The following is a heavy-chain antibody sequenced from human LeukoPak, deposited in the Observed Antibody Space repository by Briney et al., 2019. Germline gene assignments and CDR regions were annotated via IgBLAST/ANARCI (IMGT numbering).Heavy chain of an antibody. CDR2: INHSGST. CDR1: GGSFSGYY. CDR3: AREYDYKGDY. D-gene: IGHD4-11*01. Sequence: SETLSLTCAVYGGSFSGYYWSWIRQPPGKGLEWIGEINHSGSTNYNPSLKSRVTISVDTSKNQFSLKLSSVTAADTAVYYCAREYDYKGDYWGQGTLVTVSS. V-gene: IGHV4-34*01. J-gene: IGHJ4*02.